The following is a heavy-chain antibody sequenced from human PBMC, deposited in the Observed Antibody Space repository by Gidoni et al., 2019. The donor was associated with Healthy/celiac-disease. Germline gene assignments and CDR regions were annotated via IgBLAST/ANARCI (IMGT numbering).Heavy chain of an antibody. CDR3: ARGLAEYYDSSGYYPIGFDY. Sequence: QLQLQESGPGLVKPSETLSLTCTVSGGSIRSSSYYCGWIRQPPGKGLEWIGSIDYSGSTYYNPSLKSRVTISVDTSKNQFSLKLSSVTAADTAVYYCARGLAEYYDSSGYYPIGFDYWGQGTLVTVSS. CDR1: GGSIRSSSYY. J-gene: IGHJ4*02. CDR2: IDYSGST. V-gene: IGHV4-39*01. D-gene: IGHD3-22*01.